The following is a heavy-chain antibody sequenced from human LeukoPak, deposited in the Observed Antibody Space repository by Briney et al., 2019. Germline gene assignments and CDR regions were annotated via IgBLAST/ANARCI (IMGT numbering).Heavy chain of an antibody. CDR1: GFTFSDYW. CDR2: IKQDGSEK. D-gene: IGHD4-17*01. J-gene: IGHJ4*02. Sequence: PGGSLRLSCAASGFTFSDYWMSWVRQAPGKGLEWVANIKQDGSEKHYVDSVKGRFTISRDNAKNSLYLQMNSLGAEDTAVYYCARDLYGDYSPFDYWGQRTLVTVSS. CDR3: ARDLYGDYSPFDY. V-gene: IGHV3-7*04.